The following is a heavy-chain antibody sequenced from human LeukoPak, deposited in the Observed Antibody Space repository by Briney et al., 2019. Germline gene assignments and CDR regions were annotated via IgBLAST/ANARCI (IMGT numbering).Heavy chain of an antibody. CDR1: GGSISSSSYY. D-gene: IGHD4-11*01. CDR2: IYYSGST. J-gene: IGHJ6*03. Sequence: SETLSLTCTVSGGSISSSSYYWGWIRQPPGKGLEWIGSIYYSGSTYYNPSLKSRVTISVDTSKNQFSLKLSSVTAADTAVYYCARSKMGYSNRYYYYYYMDVWGKGTTVTVSS. V-gene: IGHV4-39*07. CDR3: ARSKMGYSNRYYYYYYMDV.